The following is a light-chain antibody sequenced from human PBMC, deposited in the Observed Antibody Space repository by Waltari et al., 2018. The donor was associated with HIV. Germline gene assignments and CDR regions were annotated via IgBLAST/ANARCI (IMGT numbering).Light chain of an antibody. CDR3: QSADSSGSWV. CDR2: KDN. V-gene: IGLV3-25*03. Sequence: SYELTQPPSVSVSPGQTARITCSGDALAKQYAYWYQQKPGQAPVVVIYKDNERPSGIPERFSGSRSGTTVTLTISGVQAEDEADYYCQSADSSGSWVFGGGTKLTVL. J-gene: IGLJ3*02. CDR1: ALAKQY.